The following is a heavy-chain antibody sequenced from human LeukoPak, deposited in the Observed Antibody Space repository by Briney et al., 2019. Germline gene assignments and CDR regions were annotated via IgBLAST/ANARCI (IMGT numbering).Heavy chain of an antibody. CDR3: ATKASWELRFYYGLDV. CDR2: FDPEDGET. Sequence: APVKVSCKVSGYTLTELSIYWVRQAPGKGLEWMGGFDPEDGETIYAQKFQGRVTMTEDTSTDTAYMELSSLRSEDTAVYYCATKASWELRFYYGLDVWGQGTTVTVSS. D-gene: IGHD1-26*01. J-gene: IGHJ6*02. CDR1: GYTLTELS. V-gene: IGHV1-24*01.